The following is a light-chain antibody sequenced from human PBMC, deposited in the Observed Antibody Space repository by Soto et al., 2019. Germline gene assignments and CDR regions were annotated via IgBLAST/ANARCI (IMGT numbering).Light chain of an antibody. CDR3: LIYGSSHT. CDR1: PSVSSNY. Sequence: EIVLTQSPGTLSLSPGERATLSCRASPSVSSNYLAWYLQKPGQAPSLLIYGASTRAAGISARFSGSGSGTDFTLTISRLEPEDFAVFYCLIYGSSHTFGQGTRLEI. V-gene: IGKV3-20*01. CDR2: GAS. J-gene: IGKJ2*01.